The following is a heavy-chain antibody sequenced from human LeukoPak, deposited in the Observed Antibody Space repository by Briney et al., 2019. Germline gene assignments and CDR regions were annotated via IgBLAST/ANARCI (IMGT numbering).Heavy chain of an antibody. V-gene: IGHV3-21*04. CDR3: TRLGGQRGKIYGDYGNN. CDR2: ISSSVRYI. CDR1: GLTFNSYS. Sequence: GGSLRLSCAASGLTFNSYSTNWVRHAPGKGLEWVSSISSSVRYIYYTDSVKGRFTLSRDTPKNSLYMQMNSLKTEVPAVNYPTRLGGQRGKIYGDYGNNCGQGTLVTVSS. J-gene: IGHJ4*02. D-gene: IGHD4-17*01.